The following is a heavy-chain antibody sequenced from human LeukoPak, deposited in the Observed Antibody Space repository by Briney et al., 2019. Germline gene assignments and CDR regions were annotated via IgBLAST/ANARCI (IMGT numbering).Heavy chain of an antibody. V-gene: IGHV1-2*02. CDR3: ARGPPLGGAIATLACDY. CDR2: INPNSGGT. Sequence: ASVKVSCKASGYTFTGYYMHWVRQAPGQGLEWMGWINPNSGGTNYAQKFQGRVTMTRDTSISTAYMELSRLRSDDTAVYYCARGPPLGGAIATLACDYWGQGTLVTVSS. D-gene: IGHD2-21*01. CDR1: GYTFTGYY. J-gene: IGHJ4*02.